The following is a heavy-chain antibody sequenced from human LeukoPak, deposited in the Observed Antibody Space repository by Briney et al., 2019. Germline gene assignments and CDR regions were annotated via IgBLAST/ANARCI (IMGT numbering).Heavy chain of an antibody. D-gene: IGHD3-10*01. Sequence: ASVKVSCKASGGTFSSYAISWVRRAPGQGLEWMGGIIPIFGTANYAQKFQGRVTITTDESTSTAYMELSSLRSEDTAVYYCARGPRGALDYYYYMDVWGKGTTVTVSS. CDR1: GGTFSSYA. CDR3: ARGPRGALDYYYYMDV. V-gene: IGHV1-69*05. J-gene: IGHJ6*03. CDR2: IIPIFGTA.